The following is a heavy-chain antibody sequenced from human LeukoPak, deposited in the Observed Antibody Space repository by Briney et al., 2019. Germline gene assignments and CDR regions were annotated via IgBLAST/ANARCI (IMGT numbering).Heavy chain of an antibody. V-gene: IGHV4-34*01. CDR2: INHSGST. CDR3: ASTPTYGDSTAFDY. Sequence: SETLSLTCAVYGGSFSGYYWSRIRQPPGKGLEWIGEINHSGSTNYNPSLKSRVTISVDTSKNQFSLKLSSVTAADTAVYYCASTPTYGDSTAFDYWGQGTLVTVSS. J-gene: IGHJ4*02. CDR1: GGSFSGYY. D-gene: IGHD4-17*01.